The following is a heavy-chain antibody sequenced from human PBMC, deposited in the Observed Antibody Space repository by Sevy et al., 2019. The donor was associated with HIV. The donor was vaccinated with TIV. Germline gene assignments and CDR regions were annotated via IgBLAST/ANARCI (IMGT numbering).Heavy chain of an antibody. J-gene: IGHJ6*02. CDR3: AKDRGALSGYGMDV. D-gene: IGHD3-10*01. CDR2: ISWNSGSI. V-gene: IGHV3-9*03. Sequence: GGYLRLSCAASGFTFDEYAMHWVRQAPGKGLEWVSGISWNSGSIGYADSVKDRFTISRDNAKNSLYLQMKSLRGEDMALYYCAKDRGALSGYGMDVWGQGTTVTVSS. CDR1: GFTFDEYA.